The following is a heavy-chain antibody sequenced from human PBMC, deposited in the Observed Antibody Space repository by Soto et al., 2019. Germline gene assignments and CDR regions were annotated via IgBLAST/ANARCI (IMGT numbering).Heavy chain of an antibody. Sequence: PGGSLRLSCAASGFTVSSNYMSWVRQAPGKGLEWVSVIYSGGSTYYAGSVRGRFTISRDNSKNTLYLQMKSLRAEDTAVYYCERDNPETRHGMDVWGQGTTVTVSS. V-gene: IGHV3-53*01. CDR3: ERDNPETRHGMDV. CDR2: IYSGGST. CDR1: GFTVSSNY. J-gene: IGHJ6*02.